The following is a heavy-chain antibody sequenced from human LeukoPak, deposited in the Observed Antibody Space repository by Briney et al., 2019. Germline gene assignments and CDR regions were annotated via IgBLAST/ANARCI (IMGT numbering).Heavy chain of an antibody. V-gene: IGHV4-39*07. CDR2: IYYSGST. CDR3: ARGYYDILTGYYGYYYYYMDV. Sequence: PSETLSLTCTVSGGSISSSSCYWGWIRQPPGKGLEWIGSIYYSGSTYYNPSLKSRVTISVDTSKNQFSLKLSSVTAADTAVYYCARGYYDILTGYYGYYYYYMDVWGKGTTVTVSS. CDR1: GGSISSSSCY. J-gene: IGHJ6*03. D-gene: IGHD3-9*01.